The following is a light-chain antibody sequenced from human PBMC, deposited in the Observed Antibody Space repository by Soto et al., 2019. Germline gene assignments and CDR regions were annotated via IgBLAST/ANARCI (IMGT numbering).Light chain of an antibody. CDR2: DAS. CDR3: LQDYNYPWT. Sequence: EIVLTQSPATLSLSPGERATLSCRASQTVSNQLAWYQQKPGQAPRLLIYDASRRVTGIPARFSGSGSGTDFTLTLSSLEPEDFATYYCLQDYNYPWTFGQGTKV. V-gene: IGKV3-11*01. J-gene: IGKJ1*01. CDR1: QTVSNQ.